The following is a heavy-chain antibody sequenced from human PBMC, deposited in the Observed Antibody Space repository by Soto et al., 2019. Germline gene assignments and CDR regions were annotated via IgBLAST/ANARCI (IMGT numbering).Heavy chain of an antibody. CDR3: ATGWNYPFDY. V-gene: IGHV4-34*01. D-gene: IGHD1-7*01. Sequence: QVQLQQWGAGLLKPSETLSLTCAVYGGSFSGYYWSWIRQPPGKGLEWIGEINHSGSTNYNPSLKCRVTISVDTSKNQFSLKLSSVTAAGTAVYYCATGWNYPFDYWGQGTLVTVSS. J-gene: IGHJ4*02. CDR2: INHSGST. CDR1: GGSFSGYY.